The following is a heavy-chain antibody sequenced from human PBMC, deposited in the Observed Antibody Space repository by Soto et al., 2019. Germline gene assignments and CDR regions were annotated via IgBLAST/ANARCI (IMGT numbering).Heavy chain of an antibody. D-gene: IGHD2-2*02. CDR2: ISHDGSNK. Sequence: PGGSLRLSCAAPGFTFSNYAMHWVRQAPGKGLEWVSVISHDGSNKYFAASVKGRFTLSRDNSTNTLYLQMNSLRPEDTAVYYCARALYCTSTSCYIAVSVLGMDVWGQGTTVTVSS. CDR1: GFTFSNYA. J-gene: IGHJ6*02. V-gene: IGHV3-30-3*01. CDR3: ARALYCTSTSCYIAVSVLGMDV.